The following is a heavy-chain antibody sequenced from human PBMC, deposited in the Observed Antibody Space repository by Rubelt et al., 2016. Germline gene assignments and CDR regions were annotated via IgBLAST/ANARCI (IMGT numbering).Heavy chain of an antibody. Sequence: GGSLRLSCAASGFTFSSYSMNWVRQAPGKGLEWVSSISSSSSYIYYADSVKGRFTISRDNAKNSLYLQMNSLRAEDTAVYYCARGGATLGRAAFDIWGQGTMVTVSS. V-gene: IGHV3-21*01. CDR2: ISSSSSYI. CDR1: GFTFSSYS. CDR3: ARGGATLGRAAFDI. J-gene: IGHJ3*02. D-gene: IGHD7-27*01.